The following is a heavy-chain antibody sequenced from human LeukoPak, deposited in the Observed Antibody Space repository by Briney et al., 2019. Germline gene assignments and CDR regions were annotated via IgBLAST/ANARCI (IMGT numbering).Heavy chain of an antibody. Sequence: SVKVSCKASGGTFRSYAISWVRQAPGQGLEWMGGIIPMFGTPSYAQKFQGRVTMTEDTSTDTAYMELSSLRSEDTAVYYCATDPGVGAFDYWGQGTLVTVSS. V-gene: IGHV1-69*06. CDR1: GGTFRSYA. D-gene: IGHD3-3*01. J-gene: IGHJ4*02. CDR2: IIPMFGTP. CDR3: ATDPGVGAFDY.